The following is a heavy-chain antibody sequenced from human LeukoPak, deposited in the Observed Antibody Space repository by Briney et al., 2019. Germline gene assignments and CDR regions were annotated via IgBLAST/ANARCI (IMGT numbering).Heavy chain of an antibody. V-gene: IGHV3-53*05. CDR2: IYSGGST. J-gene: IGHJ4*02. CDR3: ARDLFDVAMIVVVNPDY. CDR1: GFTVSSNY. Sequence: PGGSLRLSCAASGFTVSSNYMSWVRQAPGKGLEWVSVIYSGGSTYYADSVKGRFTISRDNSKNTLYLQMNSLRAEDTAVYYCARDLFDVAMIVVVNPDYWGQGTLVTVSS. D-gene: IGHD3-22*01.